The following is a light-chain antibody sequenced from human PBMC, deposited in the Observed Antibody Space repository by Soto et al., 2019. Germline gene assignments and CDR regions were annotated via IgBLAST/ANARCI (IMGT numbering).Light chain of an antibody. Sequence: EIVLTQSPATLSLSPGERATLSCRASQSVGSYLAWYQQKPGQAPRLLIYDASNRATGIPARFSGSGSGTDFTLTISSLEPEDFAVYYCQQRSKWPTITFGQGTRLE. V-gene: IGKV3-11*01. CDR1: QSVGSY. CDR3: QQRSKWPTIT. J-gene: IGKJ5*01. CDR2: DAS.